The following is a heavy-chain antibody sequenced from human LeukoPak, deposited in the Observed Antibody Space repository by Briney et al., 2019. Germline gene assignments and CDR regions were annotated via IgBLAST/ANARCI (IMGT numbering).Heavy chain of an antibody. Sequence: PSETLSLTCTVSGGSISSSSYYWGWIRQPPGKGLEWIGGIYYSGSTYYNPSLKSRVTISVDTSKNQFSLKLSSVTAADTAVYYCARLRIAAAATAYCYYYGMDVWGQGTTVAVSS. CDR1: GGSISSSSYY. CDR3: ARLRIAAAATAYCYYYGMDV. CDR2: IYYSGST. J-gene: IGHJ6*02. V-gene: IGHV4-39*01. D-gene: IGHD6-13*01.